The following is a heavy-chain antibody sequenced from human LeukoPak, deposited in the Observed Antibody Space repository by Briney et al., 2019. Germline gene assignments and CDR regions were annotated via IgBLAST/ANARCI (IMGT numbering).Heavy chain of an antibody. D-gene: IGHD3-22*01. CDR2: ISDIGSI. J-gene: IGHJ4*02. CDR1: GGSISSYY. Sequence: SETLSLTCTVSGGSISSYYWSWIRQPPGKGLEWIAYISDIGSINYNPSLKSRVTISLDTSKNQFSLKLSSVTAADTAVYYCARWYYDSSGYRYFDYWGQGTLVIVSS. CDR3: ARWYYDSSGYRYFDY. V-gene: IGHV4-59*12.